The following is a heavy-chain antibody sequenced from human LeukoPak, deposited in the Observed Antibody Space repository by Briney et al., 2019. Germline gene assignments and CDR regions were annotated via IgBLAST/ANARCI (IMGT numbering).Heavy chain of an antibody. CDR1: GFTFSSYS. CDR2: ISSSSSYI. V-gene: IGHV3-21*01. J-gene: IGHJ4*02. Sequence: GGSLRLSCAASGFTFSSYSMNWVRQAPGKGLEWVSSISSSSSYIYYADSVKGRFTISRDNAKNSLYLQMNSLRAEDTAVYYCARVRRGYSGYAFGYWGQGTLVTVSS. CDR3: ARVRRGYSGYAFGY. D-gene: IGHD5-12*01.